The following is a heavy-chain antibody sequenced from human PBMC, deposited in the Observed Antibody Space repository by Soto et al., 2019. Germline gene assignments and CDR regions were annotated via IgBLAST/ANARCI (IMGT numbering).Heavy chain of an antibody. CDR3: AKDSWAIFGVPAGEYYAMDV. V-gene: IGHV3-23*01. D-gene: IGHD3-3*01. CDR2: ISGSGGTT. J-gene: IGHJ6*02. CDR1: GFTFSSYS. Sequence: PGGSLRLSCAASGFTFSSYSMNWVRQAPGKGLEWVSAISGSGGTTYYSDSVKGRFTISRDNPKNTVYLQMNDLRVEDAAEYFCAKDSWAIFGVPAGEYYAMDVWGQGTTVTVSS.